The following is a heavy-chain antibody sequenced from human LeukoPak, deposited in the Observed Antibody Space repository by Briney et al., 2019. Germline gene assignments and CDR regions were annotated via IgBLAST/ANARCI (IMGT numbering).Heavy chain of an antibody. D-gene: IGHD3-22*01. CDR3: AGRGYDSSGYYYGDY. J-gene: IGHJ4*02. V-gene: IGHV5-51*01. CDR1: GYSFTSYW. Sequence: GESLKISCKGSGYSFTSYWIGWVRQMPGKGLEWMGIIYPGDSDTRYSPSFQGQVTISADKSISTAYLQWSSLKASDTAMYYCAGRGYDSSGYYYGDYWGQGTLVTVSS. CDR2: IYPGDSDT.